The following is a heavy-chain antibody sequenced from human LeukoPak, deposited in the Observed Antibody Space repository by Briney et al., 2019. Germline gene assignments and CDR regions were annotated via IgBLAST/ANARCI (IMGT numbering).Heavy chain of an antibody. V-gene: IGHV1-18*01. D-gene: IGHD3-9*01. J-gene: IGHJ4*02. Sequence: GASVKVSCKASGYTFTSYGISWVRQAPGQGLEWMGWISAYNGNTNYAQKLQGRVTMTTDTSTSTAYMELRSLRSDDTAVYYCARSYYDILTGYCKEGEYWGQGTLVTVSS. CDR1: GYTFTSYG. CDR3: ARSYYDILTGYCKEGEY. CDR2: ISAYNGNT.